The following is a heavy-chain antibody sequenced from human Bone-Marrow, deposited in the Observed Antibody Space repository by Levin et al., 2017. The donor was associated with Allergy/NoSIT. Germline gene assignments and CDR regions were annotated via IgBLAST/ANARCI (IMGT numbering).Heavy chain of an antibody. CDR3: VRDYSPGYNYYGMDA. Sequence: TGESLKISCAASGFTFIRYSMNWVRQAPGKGLEWVSSISSDSIHIHYADSVKGRFITSRDNANNEVFLQMNSLGVEDTAVYFCVRDYSPGYNYYGMDAWGRGTSVTVSS. V-gene: IGHV3-21*01. J-gene: IGHJ6*02. D-gene: IGHD2-21*01. CDR1: GFTFIRYS. CDR2: ISSDSIHI.